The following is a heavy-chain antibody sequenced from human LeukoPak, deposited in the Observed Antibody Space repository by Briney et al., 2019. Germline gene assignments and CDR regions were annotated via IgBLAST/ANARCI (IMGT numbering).Heavy chain of an antibody. CDR1: GGSISSSTYY. J-gene: IGHJ4*02. CDR3: ARGYPLLWFGELNYFDY. CDR2: IYYSGST. V-gene: IGHV4-39*01. Sequence: SETLSLTCTVSGGSISSSTYYWGWIRQPPGKGLEWIGSIYYSGSTYYNPSLKSRVTISVDTSKNQFSLKLSSVTAADTAVYYCARGYPLLWFGELNYFDYWGQGTLVTVSS. D-gene: IGHD3-10*01.